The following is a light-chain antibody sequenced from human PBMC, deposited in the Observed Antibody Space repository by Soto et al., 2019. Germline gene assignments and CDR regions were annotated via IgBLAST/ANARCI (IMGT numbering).Light chain of an antibody. CDR1: QSISSY. V-gene: IGKV1-39*01. CDR3: QQSYSTPIT. Sequence: DSQMSQTPSYLFASVGDRVTITKRASQSISSYLNWYQQKSGKAPKLLIFAASSLQSGVSLRVSGSGSGTDFTLTISSLKPEDFAIYYSQQSYSTPITVGGGTRLEIK. J-gene: IGKJ5*01. CDR2: AAS.